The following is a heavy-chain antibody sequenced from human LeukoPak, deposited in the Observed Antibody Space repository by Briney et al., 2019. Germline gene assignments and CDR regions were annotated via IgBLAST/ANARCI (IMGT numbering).Heavy chain of an antibody. V-gene: IGHV1-2*02. CDR1: GYTFTGYY. J-gene: IGHJ5*02. Sequence: GASVKVSCKASGYTFTGYYMHWVRQAPGQGLEWMGWINPNSGGTNYAQKFQGRVTMTRDTSISTAYMELSRLRSDDTAVYYCALMASARGNGYTVNWFDPWGQGTLVTVSS. CDR3: ALMASARGNGYTVNWFDP. D-gene: IGHD5-18*01. CDR2: INPNSGGT.